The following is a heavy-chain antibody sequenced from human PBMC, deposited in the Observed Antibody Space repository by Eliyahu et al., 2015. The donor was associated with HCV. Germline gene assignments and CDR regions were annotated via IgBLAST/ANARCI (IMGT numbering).Heavy chain of an antibody. J-gene: IGHJ4*02. CDR1: GFTFRSYG. Sequence: VLLLESXGGLVQPGGSLXLSXAASGFTFRSYGXSWVRQTPGKGLEWVSGISGSDGRIYYADSVKGRFTVSRDNSENTLYLQMDSLRAEDTALYHCAKESYXGGTHFDYWGRGTLVTVST. V-gene: IGHV3-23*01. D-gene: IGHD6-25*01. CDR2: ISGSDGRI. CDR3: AKESYXGGTHFDY.